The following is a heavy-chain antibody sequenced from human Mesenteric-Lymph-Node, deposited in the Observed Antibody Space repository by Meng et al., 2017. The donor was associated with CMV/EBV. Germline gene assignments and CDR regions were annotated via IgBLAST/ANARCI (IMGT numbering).Heavy chain of an antibody. Sequence: SETLSLTCTVSGGSISSYYWSWIRQPPGKGLEWIGYIYYSGSTNYNPSLKSRVTISVDTSKNQFSLKLSSVTAADTAVYYCARDYSSGWYWFDPWGQGTLVTVSS. D-gene: IGHD6-19*01. CDR2: IYYSGST. CDR3: ARDYSSGWYWFDP. V-gene: IGHV4-59*12. CDR1: GGSISSYY. J-gene: IGHJ5*02.